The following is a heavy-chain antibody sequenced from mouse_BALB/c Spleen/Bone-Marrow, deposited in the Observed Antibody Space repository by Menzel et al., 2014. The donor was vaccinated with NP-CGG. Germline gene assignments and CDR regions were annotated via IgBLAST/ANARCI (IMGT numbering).Heavy chain of an antibody. Sequence: DVHLVESGGGLVQPGGSLRLSCATSGFTFSDFYMEWVRQPPGKRLEWIAASRNKANDYTREYSASVKGRFIVSRDTSQSILYLQMNALRAEDTAIYYCARDPRWLLAMDYWGQGTSVTVSS. J-gene: IGHJ4*01. CDR1: GFTFSDFY. CDR2: SRNKANDYTR. V-gene: IGHV7-1*02. D-gene: IGHD2-3*01. CDR3: ARDPRWLLAMDY.